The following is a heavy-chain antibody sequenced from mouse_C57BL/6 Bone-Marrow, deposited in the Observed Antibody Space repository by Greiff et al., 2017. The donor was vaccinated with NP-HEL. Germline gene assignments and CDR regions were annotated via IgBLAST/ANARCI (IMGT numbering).Heavy chain of an antibody. CDR3: ANYGSSYAPYAMDY. J-gene: IGHJ4*01. V-gene: IGHV1-20*01. Sequence: VQLKESGPELVKPGDSVKISCKASGYSFTGYFMNWVMQSHGKSLEWIGRINPYNGDTFYNQKFKGKATLTVDKSSSTAHMELRSLTSDDSAVYYCANYGSSYAPYAMDYWGQGTSVTVSS. CDR1: GYSFTGYF. CDR2: INPYNGDT. D-gene: IGHD1-1*01.